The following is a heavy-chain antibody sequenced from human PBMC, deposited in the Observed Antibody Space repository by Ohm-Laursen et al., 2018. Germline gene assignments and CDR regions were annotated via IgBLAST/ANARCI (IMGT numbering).Heavy chain of an antibody. CDR1: GDSISNYY. Sequence: SETLSLTCSVSGDSISNYYWSWIRQPPGKGLEWIGYISHSGSTNYNSSLKSRVTISLDTSRNQFSLKLSSVTAADTAVYYCARLGKSSGTDYWGQGALVTVSS. V-gene: IGHV4-59*08. D-gene: IGHD3-22*01. CDR2: ISHSGST. CDR3: ARLGKSSGTDY. J-gene: IGHJ4*02.